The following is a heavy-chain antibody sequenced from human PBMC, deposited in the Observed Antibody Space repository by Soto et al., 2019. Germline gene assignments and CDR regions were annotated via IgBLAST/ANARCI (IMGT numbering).Heavy chain of an antibody. D-gene: IGHD5-12*01. V-gene: IGHV4-34*01. CDR3: ARGLRGYSGYDFYYYYYYMDV. CDR1: GGSFSGYY. CDR2: INHSGST. J-gene: IGHJ6*03. Sequence: PSETLSLTCAVYGGSFSGYYWSWIRQPPGKGLEWIGEINHSGSTNYNPSLKSRVTISVDTSKNQFSLKLSSVTAADTAVYYCARGLRGYSGYDFYYYYYYMDVWGKGTTVTVSS.